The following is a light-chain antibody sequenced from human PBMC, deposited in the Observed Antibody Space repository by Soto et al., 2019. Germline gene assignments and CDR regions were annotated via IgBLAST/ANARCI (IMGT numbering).Light chain of an antibody. J-gene: IGLJ1*01. CDR1: TSDVGGYNY. CDR2: DVS. Sequence: QSALTQPASVAGSPGQSITISCTGTTSDVGGYNYVSWYQQHPGKAPKLMIYDVSNRPSGVSNRFSGSKSGNTASLTISGLQAEDEAEYYGSSYTSSSTRVFGTGTQRTV. CDR3: SSYTSSSTRV. V-gene: IGLV2-14*01.